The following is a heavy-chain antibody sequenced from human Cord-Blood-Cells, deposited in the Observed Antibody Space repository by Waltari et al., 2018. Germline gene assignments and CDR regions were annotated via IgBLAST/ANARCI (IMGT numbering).Heavy chain of an antibody. CDR1: GGSFSGYS. J-gene: IGHJ4*02. Sequence: QVQLQQWGAGLLKPSEPLSLTCAVYGGSFSGYSWSWIRQPPGKGLEWIGEINHSGSTNYNPSLKSRVTISVDTSKNQFSLKLSSVTAADTAVYYCARGTDWADYWGQGTLVTVSS. D-gene: IGHD3-9*01. V-gene: IGHV4-34*01. CDR2: INHSGST. CDR3: ARGTDWADY.